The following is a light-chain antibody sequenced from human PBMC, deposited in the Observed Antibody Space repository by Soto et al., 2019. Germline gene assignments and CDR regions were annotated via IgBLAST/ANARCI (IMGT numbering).Light chain of an antibody. V-gene: IGLV2-14*01. CDR3: SSYTTGATYV. CDR2: EVS. Sequence: QAVVTQPASVSVSPGQSITISYTGTSSDVGGYNYVSWYQHHPGKVPKLLISEVSKGPSGVSSRFSGSKSGNTASLTISGLQADDEADYFCSSYTTGATYVFGTETKVTVL. J-gene: IGLJ1*01. CDR1: SSDVGGYNY.